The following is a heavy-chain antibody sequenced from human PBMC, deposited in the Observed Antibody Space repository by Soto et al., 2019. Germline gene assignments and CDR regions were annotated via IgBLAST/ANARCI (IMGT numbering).Heavy chain of an antibody. CDR3: AKGGYSYGPYYHHYAMDV. J-gene: IGHJ6*02. V-gene: IGHV3-23*01. D-gene: IGHD5-18*01. CDR1: GFTFSSYA. CDR2: ISGSGGST. Sequence: GGSLRLSCAASGFTFSSYAMSWVRQAPGKGLEWVSAISGSGGSTYYADSVKGRFTISRDNSKNTLYLQMNSLRAEDTAVYYCAKGGYSYGPYYHHYAMDVWGQGPTVTVSS.